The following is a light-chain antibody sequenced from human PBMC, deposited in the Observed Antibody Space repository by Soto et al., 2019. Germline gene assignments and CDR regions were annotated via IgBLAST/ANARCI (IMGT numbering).Light chain of an antibody. V-gene: IGLV1-40*01. CDR3: QSYDTSLTAFV. CDR2: ANT. J-gene: IGLJ1*01. Sequence: QSVLTQPPSVSGAPGQRVTISCTGSSSNIGADYDVHWYQQFPGTAPKLLIFANTNRPSGVPGRFSGSKSGTSASLAITELQAEDEADYYCQSYDTSLTAFVFGTGTKVTV. CDR1: SSNIGADYD.